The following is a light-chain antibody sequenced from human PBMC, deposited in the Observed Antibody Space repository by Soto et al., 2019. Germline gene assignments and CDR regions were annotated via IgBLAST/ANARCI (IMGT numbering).Light chain of an antibody. Sequence: DIQMTQSPSSLFASVGDRVSITCQASQDIYICLNWFQGKPGRPPKLLIYDASHLDTGVPSRFSGSRSGTDFTLTISSLQPEDVATYFCQQYENLPYTFGQGTNLDI. CDR3: QQYENLPYT. CDR2: DAS. CDR1: QDIYIC. V-gene: IGKV1-33*01. J-gene: IGKJ2*01.